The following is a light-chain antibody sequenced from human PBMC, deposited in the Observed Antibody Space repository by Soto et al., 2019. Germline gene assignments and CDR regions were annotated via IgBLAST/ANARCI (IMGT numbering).Light chain of an antibody. Sequence: EVVMTQSPATLSVSPGDRATLSCRASQSVDTNVAWYQQKPGQAPRLLVHSASTRATGIPARFTGIGSGTDFTLTSSGLQSNDSVVYYCQQYYNWPPYTFGQGTKLQIK. J-gene: IGKJ2*01. CDR1: QSVDTN. V-gene: IGKV3-15*01. CDR3: QQYYNWPPYT. CDR2: SAS.